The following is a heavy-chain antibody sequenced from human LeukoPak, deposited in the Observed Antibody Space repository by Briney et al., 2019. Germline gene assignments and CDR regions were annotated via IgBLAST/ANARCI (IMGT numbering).Heavy chain of an antibody. CDR1: GGSISSSSYY. J-gene: IGHJ4*02. Sequence: SETPSLTCTVSGGSISSSSYYWGWIRQPPGKGLEWIGSIYYSGSTYYNPSLKSRVTISVDTSKNQFSLKLSSVTAADTAVYYCARGFLTYWGQGTLVTVSS. V-gene: IGHV4-39*01. CDR2: IYYSGST. D-gene: IGHD3-10*01. CDR3: ARGFLTY.